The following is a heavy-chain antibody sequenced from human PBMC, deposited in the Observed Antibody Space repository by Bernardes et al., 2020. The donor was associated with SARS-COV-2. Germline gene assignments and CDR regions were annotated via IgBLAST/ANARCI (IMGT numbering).Heavy chain of an antibody. CDR1: GGSFSGYY. D-gene: IGHD2-8*01. Sequence: SETLSLTCAVSGGSFSGYYWNWIRQSPGKGLEWIGEINSSGNTNYNPSLKRRFTISVDTSKKQFSLKLSSVTAADTAVYYCARYSSSRNGYNWFDPWGQGVLVTVAS. CDR2: INSSGNT. CDR3: ARYSSSRNGYNWFDP. V-gene: IGHV4-34*01. J-gene: IGHJ5*02.